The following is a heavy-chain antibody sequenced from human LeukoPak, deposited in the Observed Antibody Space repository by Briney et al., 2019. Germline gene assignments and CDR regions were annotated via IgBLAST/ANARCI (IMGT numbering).Heavy chain of an antibody. Sequence: SQTLSLTCTVSGGSISSGSYYWGWIRQPPGKGLEWIGSIYYSGSTYYNPSLKSRVTISVDTSKNQFSLKLSSVTAADTAVYYCARLWFGLWDYWGQGTLVTVSS. V-gene: IGHV4-39*07. D-gene: IGHD3-10*01. CDR3: ARLWFGLWDY. CDR1: GGSISSGSYY. CDR2: IYYSGST. J-gene: IGHJ4*02.